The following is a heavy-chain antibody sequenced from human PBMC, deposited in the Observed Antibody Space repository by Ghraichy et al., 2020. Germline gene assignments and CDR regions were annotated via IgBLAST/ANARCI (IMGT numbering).Heavy chain of an antibody. J-gene: IGHJ3*02. CDR3: ARGFSARRVSACDI. CDR2: ISWTSANM. Sequence: GGSLRLSCVASGFTFEDYAMNWVRQVPGEGLEWVSGISWTSANMGYLGSVKGRFTISRDNAQNSLYLQMNSLRPEDTALYYCARGFSARRVSACDIWGQGTMVTVSS. D-gene: IGHD1-26*01. V-gene: IGHV3-9*01. CDR1: GFTFEDYA.